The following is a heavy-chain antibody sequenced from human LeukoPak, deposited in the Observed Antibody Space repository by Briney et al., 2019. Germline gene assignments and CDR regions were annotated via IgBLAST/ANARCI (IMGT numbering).Heavy chain of an antibody. CDR1: GYTFTGYY. Sequence: ASVKVSCKASGYTFTGYYMHWVRQAPGQGLEWIGWINPNSGGTNYAQKFQGRVTMTRDTSISTAYMELSRLRSDDTAVYYCARGKSLRIAARPADYWGQGTLVTVSS. J-gene: IGHJ4*02. CDR2: INPNSGGT. CDR3: ARGKSLRIAARPADY. V-gene: IGHV1-2*02. D-gene: IGHD6-6*01.